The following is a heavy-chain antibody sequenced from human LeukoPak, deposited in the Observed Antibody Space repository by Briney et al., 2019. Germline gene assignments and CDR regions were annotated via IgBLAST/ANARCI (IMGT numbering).Heavy chain of an antibody. CDR1: GFTFSSYG. CDR3: VKRYMATSAEDFDC. D-gene: IGHD3-16*02. Sequence: GGSLRLSCAASGFTFSSYGMHWVRQAPGKGLEWVANINQRGSEIYYVDSVRGRFTISRDNAKNSLYLQMNTLRAEDTAVYYCVKRYMATSAEDFDCWGQGTLVTVFS. J-gene: IGHJ4*02. V-gene: IGHV3-7*01. CDR2: INQRGSEI.